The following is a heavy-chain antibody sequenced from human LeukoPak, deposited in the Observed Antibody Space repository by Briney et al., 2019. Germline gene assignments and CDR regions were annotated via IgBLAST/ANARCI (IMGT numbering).Heavy chain of an antibody. V-gene: IGHV3-7*01. CDR3: ARDMPNYVWGSYRTSGIDY. J-gene: IGHJ4*02. Sequence: PGGSLRLSCAASGFTFSSYWMSWVRQAPGKGLEWVANIKQDGSEKYYVDSVKGRFTIARDNANNSLYLQMNSLRAEDTAVYYCARDMPNYVWGSYRTSGIDYWGQGTLVTVSS. D-gene: IGHD3-16*01. CDR1: GFTFSSYW. CDR2: IKQDGSEK.